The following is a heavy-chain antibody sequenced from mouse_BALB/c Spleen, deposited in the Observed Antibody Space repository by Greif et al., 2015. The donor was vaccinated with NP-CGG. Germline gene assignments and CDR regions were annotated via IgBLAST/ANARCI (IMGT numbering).Heavy chain of an antibody. J-gene: IGHJ2*01. CDR2: ISSGSSTI. CDR3: ARYDYYFDY. D-gene: IGHD2-4*01. V-gene: IGHV5-17*02. CDR1: GFTFSSFG. Sequence: EVQVVESGGGLVQPGGSRKLSCAASGFTFSSFGMHWVRQAPEKGLEWVAYISSGSSTIYYADTVKGRFTISRGNPKNTLFLQMTSLRSEDTAMYYCARYDYYFDYWGQGTTLTVSS.